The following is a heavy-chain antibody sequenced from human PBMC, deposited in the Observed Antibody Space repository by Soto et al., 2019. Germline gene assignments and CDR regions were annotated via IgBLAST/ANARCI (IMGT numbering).Heavy chain of an antibody. V-gene: IGHV1-2*04. J-gene: IGHJ6*02. Sequence: EASVQVSCQASGYTLNGYHMHWVRQAPGQGPEWMGWINPNRGGTNYAQKFQGWVTMTRDTSISTAYMELSRRGSDDTAVYYCARSPDSSGYYPRWYYNGMDVLGQWTTVTVSS. D-gene: IGHD3-22*01. CDR1: GYTLNGYH. CDR3: ARSPDSSGYYPRWYYNGMDV. CDR2: INPNRGGT.